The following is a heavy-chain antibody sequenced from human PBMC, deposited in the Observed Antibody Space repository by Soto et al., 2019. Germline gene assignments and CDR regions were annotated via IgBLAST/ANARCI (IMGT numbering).Heavy chain of an antibody. V-gene: IGHV1-69*06. CDR3: ARSDGGYYDSSGYFNLDY. CDR1: GGTFSSYA. Sequence: SVKVSCKASGGTFSSYAISWVRQAPGQGLEWMGGIIPIFGTANYAQKFQGRVTITADKSTSTAYMELSSLRSGDTAVYYCARSDGGYYDSSGYFNLDYWGQGTLVTVSS. J-gene: IGHJ4*02. D-gene: IGHD3-22*01. CDR2: IIPIFGTA.